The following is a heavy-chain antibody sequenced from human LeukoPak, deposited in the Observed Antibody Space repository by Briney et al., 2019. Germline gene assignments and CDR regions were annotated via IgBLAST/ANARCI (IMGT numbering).Heavy chain of an antibody. V-gene: IGHV3-21*01. CDR3: ARVSTVVGQRYFDY. CDR2: ISSSSSYI. J-gene: IGHJ4*02. Sequence: PRGSLRLSCAASGFTFSSYGMHWVRQAPGKGLEWVSSISSSSSYIYYADSVKGRFTISRDNAKNSLYLQMNSLRAEDTAVYYCARVSTVVGQRYFDYWGQGTLVTVSS. CDR1: GFTFSSYG. D-gene: IGHD4-23*01.